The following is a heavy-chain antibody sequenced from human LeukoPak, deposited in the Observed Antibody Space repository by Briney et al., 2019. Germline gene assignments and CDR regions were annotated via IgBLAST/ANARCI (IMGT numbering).Heavy chain of an antibody. Sequence: GGSLRLSCEASGFTFSSYNMNWVRQAPGKGLEWVSSISRSGSYIYYADSVKGRFTISRDNAKNSLFLQMNSLRAEDTAVFYCARDCGSHDAFDIWGQGTMVTVSS. CDR3: ARDCGSHDAFDI. J-gene: IGHJ3*02. CDR2: ISRSGSYI. V-gene: IGHV3-21*01. CDR1: GFTFSSYN. D-gene: IGHD1-26*01.